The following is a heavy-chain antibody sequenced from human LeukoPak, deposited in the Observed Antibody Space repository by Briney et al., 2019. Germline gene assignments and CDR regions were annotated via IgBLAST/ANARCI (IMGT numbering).Heavy chain of an antibody. D-gene: IGHD5-24*01. CDR3: ARDYGQRWIKLPHDAFDI. V-gene: IGHV3-30*04. CDR2: ISYDGSNK. J-gene: IGHJ3*02. CDR1: GFTFSSYA. Sequence: PGGSLRLSCAASGFTFSSYAMHWVRQAPGKGLEWVAVISYDGSNKYYEDSVKGRFTISRDNSNNTLYLQMNSLRAEDTAVYYCARDYGQRWIKLPHDAFDIWGQGTMVTVSS.